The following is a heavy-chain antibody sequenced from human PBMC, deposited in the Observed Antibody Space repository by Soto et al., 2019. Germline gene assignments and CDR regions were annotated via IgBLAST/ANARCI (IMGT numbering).Heavy chain of an antibody. D-gene: IGHD2-15*01. CDR1: GGTFSSYA. V-gene: IGHV1-69*13. Sequence: SVKVSCKASGGTFSSYAISWVRQAPGQGLEWMGGIIPIFGTANYAQKFQGRVTITADESTSTAYTELSSLRSEDTAVYYCAGGYCSGGSCYALPVDYWGQGTLVTVSS. J-gene: IGHJ4*02. CDR3: AGGYCSGGSCYALPVDY. CDR2: IIPIFGTA.